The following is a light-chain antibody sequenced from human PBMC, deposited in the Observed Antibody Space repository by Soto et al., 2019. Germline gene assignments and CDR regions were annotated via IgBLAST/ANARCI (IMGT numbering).Light chain of an antibody. CDR3: AAWDDSLNGVV. CDR2: YDD. CDR1: SSNIGNNA. J-gene: IGLJ2*01. Sequence: QSVLTQPPSVSEAPRQRVTISCYGSSSNIGNNAVNWYQQLPGKAPKLLIYYDDLLPSGVSDRFSGSKSGTSASLAISGLQSEDEADYYCAAWDDSLNGVVFGGVTKLTVL. V-gene: IGLV1-36*01.